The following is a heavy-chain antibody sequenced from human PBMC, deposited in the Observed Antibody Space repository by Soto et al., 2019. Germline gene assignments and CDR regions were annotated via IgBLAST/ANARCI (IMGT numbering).Heavy chain of an antibody. D-gene: IGHD3-9*01. Sequence: QVQLVQSGAEVKKPEASVKVSCKASGYTFNSYDINWVRQATGQGLEWMGWMNPNSGNTGYAQKFQGRVTMTRNTSISTAYMELSSLRSEDTAVYYCARGESVLRYFDWLSSQKYYFDYWGQGTLVTVSS. V-gene: IGHV1-8*01. CDR2: MNPNSGNT. CDR1: GYTFNSYD. CDR3: ARGESVLRYFDWLSSQKYYFDY. J-gene: IGHJ4*02.